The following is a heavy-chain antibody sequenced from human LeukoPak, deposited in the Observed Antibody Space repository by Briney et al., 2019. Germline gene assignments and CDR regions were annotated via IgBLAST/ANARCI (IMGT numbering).Heavy chain of an antibody. CDR2: IYYSGST. J-gene: IGHJ6*02. D-gene: IGHD6-6*01. Sequence: SETLSLTCTVSGGSISSYYWSWIRQSPGKGLEWIGYIYYSGSTNYNPSLKSRVTISVDTSKNQFSLKLSSVTAADTAVYHCARHGIAARPGWDYYYYGMDVWGQGTTVTVSS. CDR1: GGSISSYY. CDR3: ARHGIAARPGWDYYYYGMDV. V-gene: IGHV4-59*08.